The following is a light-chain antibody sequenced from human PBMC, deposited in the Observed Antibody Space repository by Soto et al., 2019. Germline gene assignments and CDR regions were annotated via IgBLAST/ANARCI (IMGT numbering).Light chain of an antibody. CDR1: QSISSY. CDR3: QQSYSTPYT. J-gene: IGKJ2*01. Sequence: DIPMTQSPSSLSASVGDRVTITCRAGQSISSYLNWYQQKPGKAPKLLIYAASSLQSGVPSRFSGSGSGTDFTLPISSLQPEDFATYYCQQSYSTPYTFGQGTKLEIK. V-gene: IGKV1-39*01. CDR2: AAS.